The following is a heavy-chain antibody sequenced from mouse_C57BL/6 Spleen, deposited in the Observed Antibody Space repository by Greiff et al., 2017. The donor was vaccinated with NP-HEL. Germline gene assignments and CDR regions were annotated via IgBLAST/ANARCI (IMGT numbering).Heavy chain of an antibody. V-gene: IGHV5-6*01. CDR2: ISSGGSYT. CDR3: ARHVSGSSHAMDY. D-gene: IGHD1-1*01. CDR1: GFTFSSYG. Sequence: EVQVVESGGDLVKPGGSLKLSCAASGFTFSSYGMSWVRQTPDKRLEWVATISSGGSYTYYPDSVKGRFTISRDNAKNTLYLQMSSLKSEDTAMYYCARHVSGSSHAMDYWGQGTSVTVSS. J-gene: IGHJ4*01.